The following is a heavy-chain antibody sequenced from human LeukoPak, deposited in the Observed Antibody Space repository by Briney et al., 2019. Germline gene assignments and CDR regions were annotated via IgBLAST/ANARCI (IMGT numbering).Heavy chain of an antibody. Sequence: SQTLSLTCTVSGGSISRSSFYWSWIRQPAGKGLEWIGRIYTSGNTNYNPSLQSRASISIDTSKNQFSLKLSSVTAADTAVYYCARARIYCSSTSCYPPYYMDVWGKGTTVTVS. V-gene: IGHV4-61*02. CDR2: IYTSGNT. J-gene: IGHJ6*03. D-gene: IGHD2-2*01. CDR3: ARARIYCSSTSCYPPYYMDV. CDR1: GGSISRSSFY.